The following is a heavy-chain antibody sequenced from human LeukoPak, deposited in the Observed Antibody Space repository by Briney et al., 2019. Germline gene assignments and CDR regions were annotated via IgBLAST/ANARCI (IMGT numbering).Heavy chain of an antibody. D-gene: IGHD6-19*01. J-gene: IGHJ6*03. Sequence: ASVKVSCKASAYTFTGYYMHWVRQAPGQGLGWMGWIYPNSGGTNYAQKFQGRVTMTRDTSISTAYMELSRLRSDDTAVYYCARSEQFPYYMDVRGKGTTVTVSS. CDR2: IYPNSGGT. V-gene: IGHV1-2*02. CDR1: AYTFTGYY. CDR3: ARSEQFPYYMDV.